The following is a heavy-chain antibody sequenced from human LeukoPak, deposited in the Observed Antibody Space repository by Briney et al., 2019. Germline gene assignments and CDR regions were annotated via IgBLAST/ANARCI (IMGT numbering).Heavy chain of an antibody. V-gene: IGHV3-33*03. Sequence: GGSLRLSCAASGFSFSTFGMHWVRQAPGKGLEWVAVIFYDESKKYYADSVKGRFTISRDNAKNSLYLQMNSLRAEDTAIYYCAKRSDWYYFDYWGQGTLVTVSS. CDR2: IFYDESKK. J-gene: IGHJ4*02. CDR3: AKRSDWYYFDY. D-gene: IGHD3-9*01. CDR1: GFSFSTFG.